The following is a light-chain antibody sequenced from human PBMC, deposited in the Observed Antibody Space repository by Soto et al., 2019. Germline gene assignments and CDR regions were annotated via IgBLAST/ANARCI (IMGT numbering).Light chain of an antibody. J-gene: IGLJ3*02. V-gene: IGLV6-57*04. CDR1: SGSIASNY. Sequence: NFMLTQPHSVSESPGKAVTISCTRSSGSIASNYVRWYQQRPGSAPTNLIYANNQRPSGVPDRFSGSIDSSSNSASLTISGLKTEDEADYYCQTYGSTNVVFGGGTKVTVL. CDR3: QTYGSTNVV. CDR2: ANN.